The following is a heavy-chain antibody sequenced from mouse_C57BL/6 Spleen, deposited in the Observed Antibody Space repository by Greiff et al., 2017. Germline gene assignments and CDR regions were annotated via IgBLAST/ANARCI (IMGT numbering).Heavy chain of an antibody. CDR2: ISYDGSN. CDR1: GYSITSGYY. D-gene: IGHD2-4*01. J-gene: IGHJ2*01. Sequence: VQLKESGPGLVKPSQSLSLTCSVTGYSITSGYYWNWIRQFPGNNLEWMGYISYDGSNNYNPSLKNRITITRDTSKNQFFLKLNSVTTEDTATYYCARAGYYNNDGPFDYWGQGTTLTVSS. CDR3: ARAGYYNNDGPFDY. V-gene: IGHV3-6*01.